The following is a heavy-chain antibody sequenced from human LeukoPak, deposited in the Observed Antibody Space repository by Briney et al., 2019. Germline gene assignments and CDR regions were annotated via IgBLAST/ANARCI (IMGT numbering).Heavy chain of an antibody. CDR3: AKCIQEYQLHKFGGFYYYYYMDV. V-gene: IGHV3-30*18. Sequence: GGSLRLSCAASGLTFSSYGMHWVRQAPGKGLEWVAVISYDGSNKYYADSVKGRFTISRDNSKNTLYLQMNSLRAEDTAVYYCAKCIQEYQLHKFGGFYYYYYMDVWGKGTTVTISS. D-gene: IGHD2-2*01. J-gene: IGHJ6*03. CDR2: ISYDGSNK. CDR1: GLTFSSYG.